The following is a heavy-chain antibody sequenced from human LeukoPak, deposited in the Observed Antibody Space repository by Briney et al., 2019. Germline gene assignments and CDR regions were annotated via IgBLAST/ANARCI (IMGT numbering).Heavy chain of an antibody. V-gene: IGHV1-69*01. Sequence: GSSVKVTCKASGGTFSSYAISWVRQAPGQGLEWMGGIIPIFGTANYAQKFQGRVTITADESTSTAYMELSSLRSEDTAVHYCARGEGYCSSTSCTPISDWGQGTLVTVSS. D-gene: IGHD2-2*01. CDR2: IIPIFGTA. CDR1: GGTFSSYA. CDR3: ARGEGYCSSTSCTPISD. J-gene: IGHJ4*02.